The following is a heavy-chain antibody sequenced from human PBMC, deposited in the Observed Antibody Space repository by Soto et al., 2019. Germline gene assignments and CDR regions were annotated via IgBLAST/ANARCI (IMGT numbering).Heavy chain of an antibody. CDR2: ISGSGGST. Sequence: EVQLLESGGGLVQPGGSLRLSCAASGFTFSGYAMSWVRQAPGKGLEWVSAISGSGGSTYYADSVKGRFTISRDNSKNTLYLQMNSLRAEDTAVYYCAKGTYYYGSGKHYGMDVWGQGTTVTVSS. V-gene: IGHV3-23*01. CDR1: GFTFSGYA. CDR3: AKGTYYYGSGKHYGMDV. D-gene: IGHD3-10*01. J-gene: IGHJ6*02.